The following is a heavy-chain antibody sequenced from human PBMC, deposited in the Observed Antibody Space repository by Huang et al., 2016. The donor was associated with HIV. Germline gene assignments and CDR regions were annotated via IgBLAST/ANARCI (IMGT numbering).Heavy chain of an antibody. CDR3: ARRFSSSSGYFDY. V-gene: IGHV5-51*01. Sequence: VQLVQSGAEVKKPGESLKISCKGSGYSFSSYWIAWVRQMSGKGLEWMGSSFPDDSDTTDSPSFEGQVTISADKSIGTAYLQWSSLKASDTAMYYCARRFSSSSGYFDYWGQGSLVTVSS. CDR1: GYSFSSYW. J-gene: IGHJ4*02. D-gene: IGHD6-6*01. CDR2: SFPDDSDT.